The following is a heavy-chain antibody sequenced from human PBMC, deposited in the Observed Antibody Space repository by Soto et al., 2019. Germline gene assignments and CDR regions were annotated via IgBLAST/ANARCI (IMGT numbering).Heavy chain of an antibody. D-gene: IGHD6-19*01. Sequence: QVQLQESGPGLVKPSETLSLTCTVSGSSISSYYWSWIRQPPGKGLEWIGYLSYSGITNYNPSLKNRVTISVDTSKNQFSLKLSSVTAADTAVYYCARHALAVAGTGYFDYWGQGTLVTVSS. CDR1: GSSISSYY. CDR2: LSYSGIT. CDR3: ARHALAVAGTGYFDY. J-gene: IGHJ4*02. V-gene: IGHV4-59*08.